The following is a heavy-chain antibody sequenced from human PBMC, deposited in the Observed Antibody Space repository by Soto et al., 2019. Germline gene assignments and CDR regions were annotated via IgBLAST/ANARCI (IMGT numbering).Heavy chain of an antibody. CDR1: VFTFISYN. V-gene: IGHV3-21*01. D-gene: IGHD6-6*01. J-gene: IGHJ4*02. CDR2: ISSSSSYI. CDR3: ARGPPYSSSSGGFDY. Sequence: PGWSLRLACASSVFTFISYNMKWVRQAPGKGLEWVSSISSSSSYIYYADSVKGRFTISRDNAKKSLYLHMNSLRAEDTAVYYCARGPPYSSSSGGFDYWGQGTLVTVSS.